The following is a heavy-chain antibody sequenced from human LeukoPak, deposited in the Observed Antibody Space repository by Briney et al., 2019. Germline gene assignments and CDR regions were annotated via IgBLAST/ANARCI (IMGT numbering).Heavy chain of an antibody. D-gene: IGHD2-21*01. CDR3: ARVSRREGYYHPFDY. CDR1: GGTFSSYA. Sequence: SVKVSCKASGGTFSSYAISWVRQAPGQGLEGMGGIIPIFGTANYAQKFQGRVTITTDESTSTAYMELSSLRSEDTAVYYCARVSRREGYYHPFDYWGQGTLVTVSS. V-gene: IGHV1-69*05. J-gene: IGHJ4*02. CDR2: IIPIFGTA.